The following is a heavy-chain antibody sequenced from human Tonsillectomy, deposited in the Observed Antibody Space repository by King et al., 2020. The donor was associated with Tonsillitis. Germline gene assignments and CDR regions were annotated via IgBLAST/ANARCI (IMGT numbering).Heavy chain of an antibody. D-gene: IGHD5-24*01. CDR2: ISGSGGRT. CDR3: AKARDGYKDWYFDL. J-gene: IGHJ2*01. Sequence: VQLVESGGGLVQPGGSQSLSCAASGFTFSSYGMSWVRQAPGKGLEWVSGISGSGGRTYYADSVKGRFSISRDNSKNTMYLQMNSLRVEDTAVYYCAKARDGYKDWYFDLWGRGTLVTVSS. V-gene: IGHV3-23*04. CDR1: GFTFSSYG.